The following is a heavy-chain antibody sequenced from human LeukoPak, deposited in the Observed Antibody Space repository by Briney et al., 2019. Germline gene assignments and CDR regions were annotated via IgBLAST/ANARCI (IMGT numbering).Heavy chain of an antibody. Sequence: SVKVSCKTSGGTFLSHTFSWVRQAPGQGLEWMGKITPVINTANYAQTFQGRVSIYADKSTTTAYMDLSGLRPDDTAVYYCARVNLRGSNYNWFDPWGEGTLVTVAS. CDR2: ITPVINTA. CDR3: ARVNLRGSNYNWFDP. D-gene: IGHD1-26*01. V-gene: IGHV1-69*08. J-gene: IGHJ5*02. CDR1: GGTFLSHT.